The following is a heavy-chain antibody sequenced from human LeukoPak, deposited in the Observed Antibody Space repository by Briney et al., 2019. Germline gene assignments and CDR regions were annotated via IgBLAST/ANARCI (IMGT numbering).Heavy chain of an antibody. V-gene: IGHV1-18*01. J-gene: IGHJ3*02. CDR2: ISAYNGDI. CDR1: GYTFTTFG. D-gene: IGHD3-10*01. CDR3: ARGETYYHASGSRSGFDI. Sequence: ASVKVSCKASGYTFTTFGITWVRQAPGQGLEWMGWISAYNGDIKYAQNLQDRVTMTTDTSTSTAYMEVRSLRSDDTAVYYCARGETYYHASGSRSGFDIWGQGTMVTVSS.